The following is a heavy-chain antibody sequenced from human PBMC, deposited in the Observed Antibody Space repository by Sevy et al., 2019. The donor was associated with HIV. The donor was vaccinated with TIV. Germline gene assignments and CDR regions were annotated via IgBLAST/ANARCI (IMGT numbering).Heavy chain of an antibody. V-gene: IGHV3-23*01. CDR3: AGIFGDLFDY. CDR1: GFTFSSYA. D-gene: IGHD3-3*01. J-gene: IGHJ4*02. Sequence: GGSLRLSCAASGFTFSSYAMSWVRQAPGKGLEWVSDISGSGGSNYYADSVKGRFTISRDNSKNTLYLQMNSLRAEDTAVYYCAGIFGDLFDYWGQGTLVTVSS. CDR2: ISGSGGSN.